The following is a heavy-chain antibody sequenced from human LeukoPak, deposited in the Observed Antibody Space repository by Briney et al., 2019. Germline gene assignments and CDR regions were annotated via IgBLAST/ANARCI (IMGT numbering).Heavy chain of an antibody. D-gene: IGHD3-22*01. J-gene: IGHJ4*02. CDR1: RYTFTGYY. CDR3: ATEVEYDSNGYLVDY. Sequence: ASVKVSCKASRYTFTGYYMHWVRQAPGQGLEWMGWINPNSGGTNYAQKFQGRVTMTRDTSISTAYMELTRLRSDDTAVYYCATEVEYDSNGYLVDYWGQGTLVTVSS. CDR2: INPNSGGT. V-gene: IGHV1-2*02.